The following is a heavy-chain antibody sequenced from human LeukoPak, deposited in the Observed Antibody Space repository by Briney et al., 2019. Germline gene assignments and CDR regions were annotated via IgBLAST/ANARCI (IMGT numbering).Heavy chain of an antibody. CDR2: IIPIFGTA. Sequence: SVKVSCKASGGTFSSYAISWVRQAPGQGLEWMGGIIPIFGTANYAQKFQGRVMITADESTSTAYMELSSLRSEDTAVYYCAREVAAAGSLMFDYWGQGTLVTVSS. CDR1: GGTFSSYA. V-gene: IGHV1-69*13. J-gene: IGHJ4*02. CDR3: AREVAAAGSLMFDY. D-gene: IGHD6-13*01.